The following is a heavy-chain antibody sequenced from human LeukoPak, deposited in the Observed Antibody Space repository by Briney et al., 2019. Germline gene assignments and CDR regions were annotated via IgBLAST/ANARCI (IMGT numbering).Heavy chain of an antibody. CDR3: ARGTYYYDSSGYQYFDY. J-gene: IGHJ4*02. CDR1: GFTFSSYS. D-gene: IGHD3-22*01. V-gene: IGHV3-21*01. Sequence: GGSLRLSCAASGFTFSSYSMNWVRQAPGEGLEWVSSISSSSSYIYYADSVKGRFTISRDNAKNSLYLQMNSLRAEDTAVYYCARGTYYYDSSGYQYFDYWGQGTLVTVSS. CDR2: ISSSSSYI.